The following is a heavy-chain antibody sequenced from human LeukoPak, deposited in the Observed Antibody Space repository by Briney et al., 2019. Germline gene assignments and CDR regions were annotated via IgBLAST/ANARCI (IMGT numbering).Heavy chain of an antibody. CDR2: INSDGTGT. CDR3: TSNYSSSY. Sequence: PGGSLRLSCAASGLTFSSYWMHWVRQAPGKGLVWVARINSDGTGTTYADSVKGRFTISRDNAKNKLYLQMNSLRAEDTAVYYCTSNYSSSYWGQGTLVTVSS. CDR1: GLTFSSYW. D-gene: IGHD6-13*01. V-gene: IGHV3-74*01. J-gene: IGHJ4*02.